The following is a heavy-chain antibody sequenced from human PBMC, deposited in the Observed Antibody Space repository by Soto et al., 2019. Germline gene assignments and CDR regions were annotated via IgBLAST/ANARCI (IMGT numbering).Heavy chain of an antibody. CDR1: GFTFDDYA. Sequence: HPGGSLRLSCAASGFTFDDYAMHWVRQAPGKGLEWVSGISWNSGSIGYADSVKGRFTISRDNAENSLFLQMNSLRDEDTAAYFCARSVAGHFDYWGQGALVTVSS. V-gene: IGHV3-9*01. CDR3: ARSVAGHFDY. J-gene: IGHJ4*02. CDR2: ISWNSGSI. D-gene: IGHD6-19*01.